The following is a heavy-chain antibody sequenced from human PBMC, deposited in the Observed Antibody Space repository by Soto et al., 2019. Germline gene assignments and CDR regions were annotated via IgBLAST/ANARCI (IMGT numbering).Heavy chain of an antibody. CDR1: GFTFSSYG. J-gene: IGHJ6*01. V-gene: IGHV3-33*01. CDR2: IWYDGSNK. Sequence: PGGSLRLSGAASGFTFSSYGMHWFRQAPGKGREWVAVIWYDGSNKYYTDSVKGRFTISRDNSKNTLYLQMNSLRAEDTAVYYCAXGPVVTPTFSYYYYGMDVWGQGTTVTVSS. D-gene: IGHD2-21*02. CDR3: AXGPVVTPTFSYYYYGMDV.